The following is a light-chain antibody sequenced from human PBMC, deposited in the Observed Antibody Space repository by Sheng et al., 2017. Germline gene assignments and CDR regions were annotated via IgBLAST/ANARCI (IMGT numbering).Light chain of an antibody. CDR2: AAS. J-gene: IGKJ2*01. CDR3: QQSYSTPRT. CDR1: QGISSY. Sequence: LTQSPGTLSLSPGERATLSCRASQGISSYLAWYQQKPGKAPKLLIYAASTLQSGVPSRFSGSGSGTEFTLTISSLQPEDFATYYCQQSYSTPRTFGQGTKLEIK. V-gene: IGKV1-9*01.